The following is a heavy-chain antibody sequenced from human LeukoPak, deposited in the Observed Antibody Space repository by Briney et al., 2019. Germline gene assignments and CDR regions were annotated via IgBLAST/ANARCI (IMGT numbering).Heavy chain of an antibody. V-gene: IGHV3-43*02. CDR2: ISGDGGST. CDR3: AKEGIYYYGMDV. Sequence: GGSLRLSCAASGFTFDDSAMHWVRQTPGKGLEWVSLISGDGGSTYYADSVKGRFTISRDNIKNSLYLQMNSLTTEDTALYYCAKEGIYYYGMDVWGQGTTVTVSS. D-gene: IGHD6-13*01. J-gene: IGHJ6*02. CDR1: GFTFDDSA.